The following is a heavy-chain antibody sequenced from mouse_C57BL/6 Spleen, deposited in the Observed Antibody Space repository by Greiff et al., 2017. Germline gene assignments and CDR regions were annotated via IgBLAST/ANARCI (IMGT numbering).Heavy chain of an antibody. CDR1: GYSITSGYY. CDR2: ISYDGSN. V-gene: IGHV3-6*01. CDR3: ARGGLLRDGWYFGV. J-gene: IGHJ1*03. Sequence: EVQLQQSGPGLVKPSQSLSLTCSVTGYSITSGYYWNWIRQFPGNKLEWMGYISYDGSNNYNPSLKNRISITRDTSKNQFFLKLNSVTAEDKATYYGARGGLLRDGWYFGVWGTGTTVTVAS. D-gene: IGHD1-1*01.